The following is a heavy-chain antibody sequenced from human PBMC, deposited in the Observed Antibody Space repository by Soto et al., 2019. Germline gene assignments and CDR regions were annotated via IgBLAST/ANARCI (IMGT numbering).Heavy chain of an antibody. V-gene: IGHV1-69*13. CDR3: AIGPEGHGIYSSNGY. CDR2: IIPIFGTA. Sequence: ASVKVSCKASGGTFSSYAISWVRQAPGQGLEWMGGIIPIFGTANYAQKFQGRVTITADESTSTAYMELSSLRSGDTAVYYCAIGPEGHGIYSSNGYWGQGTLVTVSS. CDR1: GGTFSSYA. J-gene: IGHJ4*02. D-gene: IGHD6-13*01.